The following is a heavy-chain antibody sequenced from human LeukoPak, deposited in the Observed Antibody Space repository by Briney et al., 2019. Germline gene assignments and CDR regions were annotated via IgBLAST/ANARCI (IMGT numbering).Heavy chain of an antibody. CDR2: ISGSGGRT. Sequence: TGGSLRVSCAASGFTFSSYAMSWVRQAPGKGLEWVSAISGSGGRTYYADSVKGRFTISRDNSKNTLYLQMNSLRAEDTAVYYCATSGYSYGYVDYWGQGTLVTVSS. D-gene: IGHD5-18*01. CDR3: ATSGYSYGYVDY. CDR1: GFTFSSYA. V-gene: IGHV3-23*01. J-gene: IGHJ4*02.